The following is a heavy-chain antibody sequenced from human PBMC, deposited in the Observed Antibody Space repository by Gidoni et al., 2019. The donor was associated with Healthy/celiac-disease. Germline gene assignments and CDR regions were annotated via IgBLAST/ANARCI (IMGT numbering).Heavy chain of an antibody. CDR3: ERDVLRYFDWPPDAFDI. CDR1: GGSISSSNW. V-gene: IGHV4-4*02. CDR2: IYHSGST. J-gene: IGHJ3*02. Sequence: QVQLQESGPGLVKPSGTLSLTCAVSGGSISSSNWWSWVRQPPGKGLEWIGEIYHSGSTNYNPSLKSRVTISVDKSKNQFSLKLSSVTAADTAVYYCERDVLRYFDWPPDAFDIWGQGTMVTVSS. D-gene: IGHD3-9*01.